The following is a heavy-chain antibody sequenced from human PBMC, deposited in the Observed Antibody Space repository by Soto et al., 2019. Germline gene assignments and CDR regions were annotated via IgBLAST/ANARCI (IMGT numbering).Heavy chain of an antibody. CDR3: ARQLLDGYDLFEFDY. CDR1: GGSISSSSYY. V-gene: IGHV4-39*01. Sequence: SETLSLTCTVSGGSISSSSYYWGWIRQPPGKGLEWIGSIYYSGSTYYNPSLKSRVTISVDTSKNQFSLKLSSVTAADTAVYYCARQLLDGYDLFEFDYWGQGTLVTVSS. CDR2: IYYSGST. D-gene: IGHD5-12*01. J-gene: IGHJ4*02.